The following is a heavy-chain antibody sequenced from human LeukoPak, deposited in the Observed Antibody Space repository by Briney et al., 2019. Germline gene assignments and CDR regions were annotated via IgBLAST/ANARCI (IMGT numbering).Heavy chain of an antibody. Sequence: SETLSLTCTVSGGSISSYYWSWIRQPAGKGLEWIGRIYTCGSTNYNPSLKSRVTMSVDTSKNQFSLKLSSVTAADTAVYYCARDFLHSFKGGWFDPWGQGTLVTVSS. CDR1: GGSISSYY. CDR2: IYTCGST. D-gene: IGHD2-15*01. CDR3: ARDFLHSFKGGWFDP. V-gene: IGHV4-4*07. J-gene: IGHJ5*02.